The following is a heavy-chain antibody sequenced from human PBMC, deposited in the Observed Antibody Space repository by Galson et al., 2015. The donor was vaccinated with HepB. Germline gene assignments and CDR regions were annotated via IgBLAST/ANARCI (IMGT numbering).Heavy chain of an antibody. CDR1: GFIFNNYA. V-gene: IGHV3-23*01. CDR3: AKDGISGSAPGL. D-gene: IGHD1-26*01. CDR2: ITRGGYT. Sequence: SLRLSCAASGFIFNNYAMSWVRQAPGEGLEWVSGITRGGYTYDVDSVKGRFTISRDNSKNTLYLQMNSLRAEDTAVYYCAKDGISGSAPGLGGQGTLVTVSS. J-gene: IGHJ4*02.